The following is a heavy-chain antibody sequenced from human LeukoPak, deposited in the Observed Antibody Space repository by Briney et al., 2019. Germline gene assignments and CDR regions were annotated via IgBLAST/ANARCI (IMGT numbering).Heavy chain of an antibody. CDR1: GFTFSSYG. D-gene: IGHD3-3*01. CDR3: ARYHTPLRFSDPDAFDI. Sequence: PGGSLRLSCAASGFTFSSYGMHWVRQAPGKGLEWVAFIRYDGSNKYYADSVKGRFTISRDNSKNTLYLQMNSLRAEDTAVYYCARYHTPLRFSDPDAFDIWGQGTMVTVSS. V-gene: IGHV3-30*02. CDR2: IRYDGSNK. J-gene: IGHJ3*02.